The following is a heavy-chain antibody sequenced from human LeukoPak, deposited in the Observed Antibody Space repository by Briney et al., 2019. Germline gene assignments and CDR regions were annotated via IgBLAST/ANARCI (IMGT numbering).Heavy chain of an antibody. D-gene: IGHD2-21*01. CDR3: ARLNPHFEIVDY. CDR1: GGSISSSSYY. J-gene: IGHJ4*02. CDR2: IYYSGST. Sequence: SETLSLICTVSGGSISSSSYYWGWIRQPPGQGLEWIGSIYYSGSTYYNPSLKSRVTISVDTSKNQFSLKLSSVTAADTAVYYCARLNPHFEIVDYWGQGTLVTVSS. V-gene: IGHV4-39*01.